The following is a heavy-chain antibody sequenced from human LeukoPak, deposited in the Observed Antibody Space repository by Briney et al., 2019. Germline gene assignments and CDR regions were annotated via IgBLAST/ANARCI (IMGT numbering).Heavy chain of an antibody. D-gene: IGHD3-22*01. J-gene: IGHJ4*02. Sequence: GGSLRLSCAASGFTFSSYAMSWVRQAPGKGLEWVSAISGNGGSTYYADSVKGRFTISRDNSKNTLYLQMNSLRAEDTAVYYCANLYYYDSSGYQNYWGQGTLVTVSS. CDR2: ISGNGGST. CDR3: ANLYYYDSSGYQNY. CDR1: GFTFSSYA. V-gene: IGHV3-23*01.